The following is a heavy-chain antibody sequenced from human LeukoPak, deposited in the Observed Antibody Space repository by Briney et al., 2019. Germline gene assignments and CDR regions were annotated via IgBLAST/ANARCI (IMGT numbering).Heavy chain of an antibody. V-gene: IGHV1-8*03. Sequence: ASVKVSCKASGYTFTSYGISWVRQATGQGLEWMGWMNPNSGNTGYAQKFQGRVTITRNTSISTAYMELSSLRSDDTAVYYCARDRGSSWDYYYYGMDVWGQGTTVTVSS. CDR1: GYTFTSYG. J-gene: IGHJ6*02. CDR3: ARDRGSSWDYYYYGMDV. CDR2: MNPNSGNT. D-gene: IGHD6-13*01.